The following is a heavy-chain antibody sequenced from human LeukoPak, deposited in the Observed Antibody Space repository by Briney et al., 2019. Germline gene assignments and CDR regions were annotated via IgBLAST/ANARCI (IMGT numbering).Heavy chain of an antibody. CDR1: GGSISSSSYY. CDR3: ARRDTAMGGWFDY. Sequence: SETLSLTCTVSGGSISSSSYYWGWIRQPPGKGLEWIGSIYYSGSTNYNPSLKSRVTISVDTSKNQFSLKLSSVTAADTAVYYCARRDTAMGGWFDYWGQGTLVTVSS. D-gene: IGHD5-18*01. J-gene: IGHJ4*02. V-gene: IGHV4-39*07. CDR2: IYYSGST.